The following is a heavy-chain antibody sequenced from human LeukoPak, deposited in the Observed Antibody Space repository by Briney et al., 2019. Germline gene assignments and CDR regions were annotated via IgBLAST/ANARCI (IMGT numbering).Heavy chain of an antibody. D-gene: IGHD3-10*01. Sequence: GESLKISCKGSGYSFTSYWIGWVRQMPGKGLEWMGIIYPGDSDTRYSPSFQGQVTISADKSISTAYLQWSSLKASDTAMYYCARLGYYGSGSYYKTSYNWFDPWGQGTLVTVSS. J-gene: IGHJ5*02. CDR2: IYPGDSDT. V-gene: IGHV5-51*01. CDR1: GYSFTSYW. CDR3: ARLGYYGSGSYYKTSYNWFDP.